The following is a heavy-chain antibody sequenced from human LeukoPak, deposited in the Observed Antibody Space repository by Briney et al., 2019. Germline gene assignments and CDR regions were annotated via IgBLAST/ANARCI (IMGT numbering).Heavy chain of an antibody. CDR1: GASMSDYY. Sequence: SETLSLTCTVSGASMSDYYWSWIRQPPGKGLEWIGYIYYTGSTNYNPSLKSRVSMSVDTSKNQISLKLSSVTAADSAVYYCVRRVRYFGQNDYWGQGTLVTVSS. J-gene: IGHJ4*02. CDR3: VRRVRYFGQNDY. D-gene: IGHD3-9*01. V-gene: IGHV4-59*08. CDR2: IYYTGST.